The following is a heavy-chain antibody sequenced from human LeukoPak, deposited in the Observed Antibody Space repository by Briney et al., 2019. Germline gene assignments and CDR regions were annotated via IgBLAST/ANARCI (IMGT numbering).Heavy chain of an antibody. CDR3: ARVVTGYYIDAFDI. CDR2: IFYSGST. CDR1: DGSISTGRYY. D-gene: IGHD3-9*01. Sequence: PSETLSLTCTVSDGSISTGRYYWGWIRQPPGKGLEWIGSIFYSGSTYYNPSLKSRVTISVDTSKNQFSLKLSSVTAADTAVYYCARVVTGYYIDAFDIWGQGTMVTVSS. V-gene: IGHV4-39*01. J-gene: IGHJ3*02.